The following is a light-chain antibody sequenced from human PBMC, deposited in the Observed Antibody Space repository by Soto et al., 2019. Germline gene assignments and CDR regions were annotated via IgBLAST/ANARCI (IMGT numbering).Light chain of an antibody. J-gene: IGKJ1*01. V-gene: IGKV3-11*01. CDR2: DAT. CDR1: QSVSSC. Sequence: EIVLTQSPATLSLSPGERATLSCRASQSVSSCLAWYQQKAGQAPRLLINDATNRTTGITARCSGSGSATDFTLTSSRLHAEDFAGYYCQQRSSWPRTFGLGTKVEI. CDR3: QQRSSWPRT.